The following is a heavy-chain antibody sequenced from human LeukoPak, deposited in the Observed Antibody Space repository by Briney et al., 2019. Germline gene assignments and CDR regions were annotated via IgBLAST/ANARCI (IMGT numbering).Heavy chain of an antibody. CDR3: AKDQYYDILTGYFGY. CDR1: GFTLDDYA. CDR2: ISWNSGSI. V-gene: IGHV3-9*01. Sequence: GRSLRLSCAASGFTLDDYAMHWVRQAPGKGLEWVSGISWNSGSIGYADSVKGRFTISRDNAKNSLYLQMNSLRAEDTALYYCAKDQYYDILTGYFGYWGQGTLVTVSS. J-gene: IGHJ4*02. D-gene: IGHD3-9*01.